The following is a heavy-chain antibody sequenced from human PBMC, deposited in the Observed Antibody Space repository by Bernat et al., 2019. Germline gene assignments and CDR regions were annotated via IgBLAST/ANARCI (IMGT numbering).Heavy chain of an antibody. CDR1: GFTFSTYE. J-gene: IGHJ4*02. CDR2: ISSSGSTI. V-gene: IGHV3-48*03. CDR3: ASLPYSGDY. Sequence: EVQLVESGGGLVQPGGSLRLSCRASGFTFSTYEMNWVRKAPGTGLEWISYISSSGSTIYYADSVKGRFTISRDNAKNSLYLQMNSLGAEDTVVYYCASLPYSGDYWGQGTLVTVSS. D-gene: IGHD1-26*01.